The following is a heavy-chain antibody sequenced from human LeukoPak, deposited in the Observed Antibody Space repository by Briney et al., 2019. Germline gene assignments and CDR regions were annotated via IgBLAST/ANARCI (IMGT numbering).Heavy chain of an antibody. CDR3: ARSDFWSGYLYYFDY. V-gene: IGHV4-34*01. CDR1: GGSFSGYY. J-gene: IGHJ4*02. Sequence: SETLSLTCAVYGGSFSGYYWSWIRQPPGKGLEWIGEINHSGSTNYNPSLKSRVTISVDTSKNQFSLKLSSVTAADTAVYYCARSDFWSGYLYYFDYWGQGTLVTVSS. CDR2: INHSGST. D-gene: IGHD3-3*01.